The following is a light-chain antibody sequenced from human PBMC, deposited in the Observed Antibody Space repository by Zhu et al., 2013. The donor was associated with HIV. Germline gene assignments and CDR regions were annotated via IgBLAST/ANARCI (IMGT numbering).Light chain of an antibody. V-gene: IGKV1-13*02. CDR3: QQSNSPPLT. CDR1: QGISSA. J-gene: IGKJ4*01. Sequence: AIQLTQSPSSLSASVGDTVTITCRASQGISSALAWYQQKPGKPPTILIYDASTLQSGVPFRFSGSGFGTDFTLIITDLQPEDFATYYCQQSNSPPLTFGGGTKVDIK. CDR2: DAS.